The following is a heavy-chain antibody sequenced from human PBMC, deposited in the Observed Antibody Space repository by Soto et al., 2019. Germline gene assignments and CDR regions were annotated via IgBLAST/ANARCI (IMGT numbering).Heavy chain of an antibody. J-gene: IGHJ4*02. Sequence: SVKVSCKASGFTFTSSAMQWVRQARGQRLEWIGWIVVGSGNTNYAQKFQERVTITRDMSTSTAYMELSSLRSEDTAVYYCAAVEPIYDFWSGYSKFDYWGQGTLVTVSS. D-gene: IGHD3-3*01. CDR2: IVVGSGNT. CDR3: AAVEPIYDFWSGYSKFDY. CDR1: GFTFTSSA. V-gene: IGHV1-58*02.